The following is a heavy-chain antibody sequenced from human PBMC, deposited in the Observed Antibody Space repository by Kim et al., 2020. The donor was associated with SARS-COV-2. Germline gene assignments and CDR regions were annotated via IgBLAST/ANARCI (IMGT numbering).Heavy chain of an antibody. J-gene: IGHJ4*02. V-gene: IGHV1-8*01. CDR3: ARARKYSSGWYEY. Sequence: YAQKFQGRVTMTRNTSISTAYMELSSLRSEDTAVYYCARARKYSSGWYEYWGQGTLVTVSS. D-gene: IGHD6-19*01.